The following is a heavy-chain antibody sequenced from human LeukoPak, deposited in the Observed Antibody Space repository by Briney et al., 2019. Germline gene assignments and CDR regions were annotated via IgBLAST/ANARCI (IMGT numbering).Heavy chain of an antibody. D-gene: IGHD2-2*01. J-gene: IGHJ6*02. V-gene: IGHV1-2*02. CDR3: ANLGYCSSTSCYYYGMDV. CDR1: GYTFTVYY. CDR2: INPNSGGT. Sequence: GASVTVSCKASGYTFTVYYMHWVRQAPGQGLEWMGWINPNSGGTNYAQKFQGRVTMTRDTSISTAYMELSRLRSGDTAVYYCANLGYCSSTSCYYYGMDVWGQGTTVTASS.